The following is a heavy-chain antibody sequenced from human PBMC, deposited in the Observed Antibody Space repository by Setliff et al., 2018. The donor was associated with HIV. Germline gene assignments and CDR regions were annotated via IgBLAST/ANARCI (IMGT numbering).Heavy chain of an antibody. CDR1: GFPFSDYY. CDR2: ISTSGSTV. CDR3: AKDDVPRDFDI. V-gene: IGHV3-11*04. J-gene: IGHJ3*02. Sequence: PGGSLRLSCAISGFPFSDYYMSWIRQAPGKGLEWVSYISTSGSTVYYADSVKGRFTISRDNAKNSLYLQMNSLRAEDTAVYYCAKDDVPRDFDIWGQGTMVTVSS.